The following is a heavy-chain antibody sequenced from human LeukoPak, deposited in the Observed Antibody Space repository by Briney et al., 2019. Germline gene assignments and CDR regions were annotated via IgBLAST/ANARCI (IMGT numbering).Heavy chain of an antibody. Sequence: GGSLRLSCATSGFSFSSYAMSWVRQAPGKGLEWVSAMSSSDDGRYYAASVRGRFTISRDTSRSTLYLQMNSLRAEDTAVYYCAKDPEIYDGSGCFDYWGQGTLVTVSS. CDR1: GFSFSSYA. D-gene: IGHD3-22*01. CDR2: MSSSDDGR. J-gene: IGHJ4*02. CDR3: AKDPEIYDGSGCFDY. V-gene: IGHV3-23*01.